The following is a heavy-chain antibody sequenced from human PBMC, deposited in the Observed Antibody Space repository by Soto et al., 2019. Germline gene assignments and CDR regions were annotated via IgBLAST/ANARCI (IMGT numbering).Heavy chain of an antibody. J-gene: IGHJ2*01. V-gene: IGHV1-69*01. D-gene: IGHD5-12*01. CDR3: ARSVRRGYSGYDSGRYFDR. Sequence: QVQLVQSGAEVKKPGSSVKVSCKASGGTFSSYAISWVRQAPGQGLEWMGGIIPIFGTANYAQKFQGRVTITADESTSTAYMELSSLRSEDTAVYYCARSVRRGYSGYDSGRYFDRWGRGTLVTVSS. CDR2: IIPIFGTA. CDR1: GGTFSSYA.